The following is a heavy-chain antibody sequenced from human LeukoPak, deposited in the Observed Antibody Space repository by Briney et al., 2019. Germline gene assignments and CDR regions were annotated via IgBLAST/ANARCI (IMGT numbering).Heavy chain of an antibody. Sequence: PSATLSLTCTVAGGSISTGDYYWTWIRQPPGKGLEWIGYIYYSGTTYYNPSLKGPISFSMQTSNNQFSLNLRSVTAADTAVYYSARDPVYGSGTFWGQGTLVTVSS. D-gene: IGHD3-10*01. V-gene: IGHV4-30-4*08. J-gene: IGHJ4*02. CDR3: ARDPVYGSGTF. CDR2: IYYSGTT. CDR1: GGSISTGDYY.